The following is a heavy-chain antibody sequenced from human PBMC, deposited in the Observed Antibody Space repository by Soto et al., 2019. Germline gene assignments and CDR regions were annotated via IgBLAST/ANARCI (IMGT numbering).Heavy chain of an antibody. J-gene: IGHJ4*02. Sequence: PGGSLRLSCAASGFTFNNAWMSWVRQAPGKGLERVGRIKNKMDGGTADYPAPVKGRFTVSRDDSRNTVYLQMNSLKIEDTAIYYCLTDPFTDYNNYEGWAHWGRGTLVTVSS. CDR2: IKNKMDGGTA. CDR3: LTDPFTDYNNYEGWAH. V-gene: IGHV3-15*01. CDR1: GFTFNNAW. D-gene: IGHD4-4*01.